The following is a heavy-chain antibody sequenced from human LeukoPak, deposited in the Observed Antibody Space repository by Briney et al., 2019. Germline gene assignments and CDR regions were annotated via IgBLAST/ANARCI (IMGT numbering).Heavy chain of an antibody. CDR3: AREDRSFLFGHYFDY. Sequence: ASVKVSCKASGYTFTGYYMHWVRQAPGQGLEWMGWINPNSGGTNYAQKFQGRVTMTRDTSISTAYMELNRLRSDDTAVYYCAREDRSFLFGHYFDYWGQGTLVTVSS. CDR1: GYTFTGYY. J-gene: IGHJ4*02. V-gene: IGHV1-2*02. CDR2: INPNSGGT. D-gene: IGHD3/OR15-3a*01.